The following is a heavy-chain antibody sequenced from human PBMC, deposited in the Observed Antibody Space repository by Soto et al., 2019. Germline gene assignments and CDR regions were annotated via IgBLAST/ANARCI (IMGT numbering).Heavy chain of an antibody. CDR3: VRAGHVFDVHYYGMDL. CDR1: GFTFNDYS. D-gene: IGHD3-10*01. J-gene: IGHJ6*02. Sequence: GGSLRLSCEASGFTFNDYSMDWVRQAPEKGLEWVSSISSSGTYIYYADSVKGRFAISRDNANNVMYLQMDTLRAEDTAVYYCVRAGHVFDVHYYGMDLWGRGTTVTVS. V-gene: IGHV3-21*04. CDR2: ISSSGTYI.